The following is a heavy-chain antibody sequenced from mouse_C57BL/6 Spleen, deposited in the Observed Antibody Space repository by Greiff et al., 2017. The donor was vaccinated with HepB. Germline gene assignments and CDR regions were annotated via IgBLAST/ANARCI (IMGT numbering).Heavy chain of an antibody. J-gene: IGHJ1*03. V-gene: IGHV1-50*01. CDR2: IDPSDSYT. CDR3: ARKQDYPNWYFDV. CDR1: GYTFTSYW. D-gene: IGHD2-4*01. Sequence: QVQLQQPGAELVKPGASVKLSCKASGYTFTSYWMQWVKQRPGQGLEWIGEIDPSDSYTNYNQKFKGKATLTVDTSSSTAYMQLSSLTSEDSAVYYCARKQDYPNWYFDVWGTGTTVTVSS.